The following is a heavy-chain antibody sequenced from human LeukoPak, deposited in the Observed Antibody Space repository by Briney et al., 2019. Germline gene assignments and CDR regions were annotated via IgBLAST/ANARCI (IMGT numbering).Heavy chain of an antibody. V-gene: IGHV6-1*01. Sequence: SQTLSLTCAISGDSVSSNTAAWSWIRQSPSRGLEWLGRTYFRFRWYNDYAVSVKSQVTINSDTSKNQFSLHLNSVAPEDTAVYFCARSGKNTFDYWGQGTLVTVSS. CDR1: GDSVSSNTAA. CDR2: TYFRFRWYN. J-gene: IGHJ4*02. D-gene: IGHD1-26*01. CDR3: ARSGKNTFDY.